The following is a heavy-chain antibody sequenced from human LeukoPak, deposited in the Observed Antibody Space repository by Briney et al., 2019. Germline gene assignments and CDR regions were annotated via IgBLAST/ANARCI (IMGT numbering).Heavy chain of an antibody. CDR3: AKAHCTNGVRYFDY. D-gene: IGHD2-8*01. CDR1: GFTFSSYG. Sequence: GGSLRLSCAASGFTFSSYGMHWVRQAPGKGLEWVAFIRYDGSNKYYADSVKGRFTISRDNSKNTLYLQMNSLRAEDTAVYYCAKAHCTNGVRYFDYWGQGTLVTVSS. V-gene: IGHV3-30*02. J-gene: IGHJ4*02. CDR2: IRYDGSNK.